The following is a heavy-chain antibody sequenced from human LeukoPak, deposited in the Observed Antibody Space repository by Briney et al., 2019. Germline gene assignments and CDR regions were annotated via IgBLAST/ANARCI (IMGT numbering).Heavy chain of an antibody. J-gene: IGHJ6*03. CDR2: INPNSGGT. CDR1: GYTFTGYY. Sequence: GASVKVSCKASGYTFTGYYMHWVRQAPGQGLEWMGWINPNSGGTNYAQKFQGRVSMTRDTSISTAYMELSRLRSDDTAVYYCARDPTALIVPAATRLDYYYYMDVWGKGTTVTVSS. D-gene: IGHD2-2*01. CDR3: ARDPTALIVPAATRLDYYYYMDV. V-gene: IGHV1-2*02.